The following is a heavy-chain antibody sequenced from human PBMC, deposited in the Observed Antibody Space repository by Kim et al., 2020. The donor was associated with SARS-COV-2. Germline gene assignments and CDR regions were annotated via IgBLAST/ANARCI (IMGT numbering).Heavy chain of an antibody. CDR1: GYTFTGYY. Sequence: ASVKVSCKASGYTFTGYYMHWVRQAPGQGLEWMGWINPNVGGTNYAQKFQGRVTMTRDTSISTAYMELSRLRSDDTAVYYCARGHSITVYDFWRYPVYYFDYWGQRALVTVSP. CDR3: ARGHSITVYDFWRYPVYYFDY. V-gene: IGHV1-2*02. J-gene: IGHJ4*02. CDR2: INPNVGGT. D-gene: IGHD3-3*01.